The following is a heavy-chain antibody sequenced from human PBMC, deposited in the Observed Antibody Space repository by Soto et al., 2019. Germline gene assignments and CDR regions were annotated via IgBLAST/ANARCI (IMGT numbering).Heavy chain of an antibody. D-gene: IGHD6-19*01. Sequence: SETLSLTCAVYGGSFSGYYWSWIRQPPGKGLEWIGDINYSGSTYYNPSLKSRVTISVDTSKNQFSLKLSSVTAADTAVYYCERPGRSGWYNSYYYYGMDVWGQGTTVTVSS. CDR1: GGSFSGYY. CDR2: INYSGST. J-gene: IGHJ6*02. CDR3: ERPGRSGWYNSYYYYGMDV. V-gene: IGHV4-34*01.